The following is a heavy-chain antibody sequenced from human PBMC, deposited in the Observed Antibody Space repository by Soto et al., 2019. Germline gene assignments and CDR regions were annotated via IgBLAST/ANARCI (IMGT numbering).Heavy chain of an antibody. D-gene: IGHD3-9*01. CDR1: GGSIRDYY. J-gene: IGHJ4*02. CDR3: ARRRYDMLTGYFHAPFDY. V-gene: IGHV4-59*08. CDR2: INHSGST. Sequence: PSETLSLTCTVSGGSIRDYYWSWIRQPPGKGLEWIGYINHSGSTYYNPSLMSRATVSVDTSKNQFSLKLSSVTAADTAVYYCARRRYDMLTGYFHAPFDYWGQGALVTVSS.